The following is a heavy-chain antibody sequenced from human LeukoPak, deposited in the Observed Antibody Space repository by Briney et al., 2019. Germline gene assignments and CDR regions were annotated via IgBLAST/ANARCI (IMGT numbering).Heavy chain of an antibody. CDR2: ISYDGSNK. Sequence: PGGSLRLSCAASGFTFSSYGMHWVRQAPGKGLEWVAVISYDGSNKYYADSVKGRFTISRDNSKNTLYLQMNSLRVEDTAIYFCAKDATPRNRLWDHFDSWGQGTLVSVSS. D-gene: IGHD2-21*01. J-gene: IGHJ4*02. CDR3: AKDATPRNRLWDHFDS. V-gene: IGHV3-30*18. CDR1: GFTFSSYG.